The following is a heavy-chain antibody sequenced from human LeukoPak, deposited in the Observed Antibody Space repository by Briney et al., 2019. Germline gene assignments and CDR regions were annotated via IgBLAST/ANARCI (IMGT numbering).Heavy chain of an antibody. Sequence: PSETLSLTCTVSGGSISSSSYYWGWIRQPPGKGLEWIGSIYYSGSTYYNPSLKSRVTISVDTSKNQFSLKLSSVTAADTAVYYCAREWEQFDAFDIWGQGTMVTVSS. CDR3: AREWEQFDAFDI. V-gene: IGHV4-39*02. CDR1: GGSISSSSYY. J-gene: IGHJ3*02. CDR2: IYYSGST. D-gene: IGHD1-26*01.